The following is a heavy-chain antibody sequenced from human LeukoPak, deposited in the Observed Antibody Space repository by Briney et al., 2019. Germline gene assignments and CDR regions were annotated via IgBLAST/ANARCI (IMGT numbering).Heavy chain of an antibody. CDR2: ISGSGGST. V-gene: IGHV3-23*01. CDR3: AKDSSSGCH. Sequence: PGGSLRLSCAASGFTFSSYAVSWVRQAPGKGLEWVPAISGSGGSTYYADSVKGRFTISRDNSKNTLYLQMNSLRAENTAVYYCAKDSSSGCHWGQGTLVTVSS. CDR1: GFTFSSYA. J-gene: IGHJ4*02. D-gene: IGHD6-19*01.